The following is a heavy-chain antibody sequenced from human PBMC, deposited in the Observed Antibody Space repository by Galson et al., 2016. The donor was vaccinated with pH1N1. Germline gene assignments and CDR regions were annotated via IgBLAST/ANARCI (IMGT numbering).Heavy chain of an antibody. Sequence: CAISGDSVSSNSAAWNWIRQSPSRGLEWLGRTYYRSKWYNDYAVSVKSRITIKPDTSKNQFSLQLNSVTPEDTAVYYCARDGIAAAGIRRDQYYFDYWGPGTLVTVSS. CDR1: GDSVSSNSAA. V-gene: IGHV6-1*01. CDR3: ARDGIAAAGIRRDQYYFDY. CDR2: TYYRSKWYN. J-gene: IGHJ4*02. D-gene: IGHD6-13*01.